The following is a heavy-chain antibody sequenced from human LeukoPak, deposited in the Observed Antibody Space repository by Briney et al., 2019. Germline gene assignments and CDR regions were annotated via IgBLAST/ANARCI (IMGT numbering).Heavy chain of an antibody. CDR3: ATQQLARGHYFDY. CDR2: IYYSGST. CDR1: GGSISSGDYY. Sequence: PSETLSLTCTVSGGSISSGDYYWSCIRQPPGKGLEWIGYIYYSGSTYYNPSLKSRVTISVDTSKNQFSLKLSSVTAADTAVYYCATQQLARGHYFDYWGQGTLVTVSS. V-gene: IGHV4-30-4*01. D-gene: IGHD6-13*01. J-gene: IGHJ4*02.